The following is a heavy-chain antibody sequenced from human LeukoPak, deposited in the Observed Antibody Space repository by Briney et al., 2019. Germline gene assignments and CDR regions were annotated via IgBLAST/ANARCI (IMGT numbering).Heavy chain of an antibody. CDR1: GGSFSGYY. V-gene: IGHV4-34*01. Sequence: PSETLSLTCAVYGGSFSGYYWSWIRQPPGKGLEWIGEINHSGSTNYNPSLKSRVTISVDTSKNQFSLKLSSVTAADTAVYYCARAYNRFYYYYMDVWGKGTTVTVSS. D-gene: IGHD1-14*01. CDR2: INHSGST. CDR3: ARAYNRFYYYYMDV. J-gene: IGHJ6*03.